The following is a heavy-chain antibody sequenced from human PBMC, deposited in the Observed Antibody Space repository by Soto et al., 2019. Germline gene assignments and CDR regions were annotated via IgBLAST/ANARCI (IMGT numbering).Heavy chain of an antibody. D-gene: IGHD3-22*01. CDR2: IYYSGST. CDR3: ARHSSLTTAGWVDY. CDR1: GGSISSYY. V-gene: IGHV4-59*08. J-gene: IGHJ4*02. Sequence: PSETLSLTCTVSGGSISSYYWSWIRQPPGKGLEWIGYIYYSGSTNYNPSLKSRVTISVDTSKNQFSLKLSSVTAADTAVYYCARHSSLTTAGWVDYWGQGTLVTVSS.